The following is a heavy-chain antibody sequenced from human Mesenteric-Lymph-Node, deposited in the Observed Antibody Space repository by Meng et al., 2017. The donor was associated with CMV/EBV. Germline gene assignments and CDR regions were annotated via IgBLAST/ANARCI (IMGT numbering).Heavy chain of an antibody. CDR2: IYYSGST. V-gene: IGHV4-34*01. CDR3: ARGAVVPAATDDY. CDR1: GGSFSGYY. D-gene: IGHD2-2*01. J-gene: IGHJ4*02. Sequence: SETLSLTCAVYGGSFSGYYWSWIRQPPGKGLECIGEIYYSGSTNYNPSLKSRVTMSVDTSKNQFSLKLSSVTAADTAVYYCARGAVVPAATDDYWGQGTLVTVSS.